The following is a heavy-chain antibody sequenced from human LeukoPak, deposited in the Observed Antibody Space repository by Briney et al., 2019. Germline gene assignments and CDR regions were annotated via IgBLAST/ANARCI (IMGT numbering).Heavy chain of an antibody. V-gene: IGHV1-18*01. CDR1: GYTFTSYG. CDR3: ARERGDYGDYGINWFDP. J-gene: IGHJ5*02. CDR2: ISAYNGNI. Sequence: ASVKVSCKASGYTFTSYGISWVRQAHGQGLKWMGWISAYNGNINYAQKLQGRVTMTTDTSTSTAYMELRSLRSDDTAVYYCARERGDYGDYGINWFDPWGQGTLVTVSS. D-gene: IGHD4-17*01.